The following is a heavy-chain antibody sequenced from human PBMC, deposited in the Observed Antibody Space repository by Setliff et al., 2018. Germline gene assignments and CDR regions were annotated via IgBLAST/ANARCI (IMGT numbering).Heavy chain of an antibody. CDR3: ARDPLGLEDITLFDY. CDR2: INGVNGNT. CDR1: GYTFTAYD. D-gene: IGHD3-16*01. Sequence: ASVKVSCKASGYTFTAYDIHWMRQAPGQSLEWMGWINGVNGNTKYSQEFQGRVTLTRDTSTSTAYMELTGLRYDDTAIYYCARDPLGLEDITLFDYWGQGTLVTVSS. V-gene: IGHV1-3*01. J-gene: IGHJ4*02.